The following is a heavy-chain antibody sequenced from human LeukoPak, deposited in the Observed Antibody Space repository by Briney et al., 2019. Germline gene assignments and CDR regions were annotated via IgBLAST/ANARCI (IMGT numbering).Heavy chain of an antibody. Sequence: SETLSLTCAVYGGSFSGYYWSWIRQPPGKGLEWIGEINHSGSTNYNPSLKSRVTISVDTSKNLFSLKLSSVTAADTAVYCCARGPYSSSWYVSWFDPWGQGTLVTVSS. D-gene: IGHD6-13*01. CDR3: ARGPYSSSWYVSWFDP. J-gene: IGHJ5*02. V-gene: IGHV4-34*01. CDR2: INHSGST. CDR1: GGSFSGYY.